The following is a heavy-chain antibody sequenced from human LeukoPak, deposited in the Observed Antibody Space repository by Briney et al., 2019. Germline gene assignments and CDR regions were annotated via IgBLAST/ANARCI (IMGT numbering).Heavy chain of an antibody. CDR2: ISAYNGNT. CDR3: AREEDLGSSGTYYFDY. D-gene: IGHD6-13*01. Sequence: GASVKVSCKASGYTLTSYGISWVRQAPGQGLEWMGWISAYNGNTNYAQKLQGRVTMTTDTSTSTAYMELSSLRSDDTAVYYCAREEDLGSSGTYYFDYWGQGTLVTVSS. CDR1: GYTLTSYG. V-gene: IGHV1-18*01. J-gene: IGHJ4*02.